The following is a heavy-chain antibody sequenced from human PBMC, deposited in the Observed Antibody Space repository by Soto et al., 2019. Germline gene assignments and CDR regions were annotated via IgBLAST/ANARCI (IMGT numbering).Heavy chain of an antibody. D-gene: IGHD6-13*01. V-gene: IGHV4-59*01. CDR2: VYYTGTT. CDR3: ARDLAAVPRAFGY. Sequence: SETLSLTCTVSGGSISSYFYIWVRQPPGKGLEWIGSVYYTGTTDYNPSLKSRVTISVDTSKTQFSLNLRSVTAADTAVYYCARDLAAVPRAFGYWGRGTLVTVSS. CDR1: GGSISSYF. J-gene: IGHJ4*02.